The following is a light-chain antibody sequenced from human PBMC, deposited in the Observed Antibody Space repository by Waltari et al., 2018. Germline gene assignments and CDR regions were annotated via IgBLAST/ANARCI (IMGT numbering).Light chain of an antibody. J-gene: IGLJ2*01. CDR2: EDE. CDR1: DSNIGTNF. CDR3: GTWDTSLSPHVI. Sequence: QSVLTQPPSVSAAPGQKVTISCSGSDSNIGTNFDTWYQQVPGTAPNLLIYEDEKRPSGIPARFSGSKSGTSATLAITGLQPGDEADFYCGTWDTSLSPHVIFGGGTRLTVL. V-gene: IGLV1-51*02.